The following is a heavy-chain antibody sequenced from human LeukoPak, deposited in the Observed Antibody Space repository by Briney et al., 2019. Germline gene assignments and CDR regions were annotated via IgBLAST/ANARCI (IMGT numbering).Heavy chain of an antibody. V-gene: IGHV3-23*01. CDR3: AKGSYYDSSGSFYFDY. D-gene: IGHD3-22*01. Sequence: PGGSLRLSCAASGFTFSSYAMSWVRQAPGKGLEWVSGISGSGDNTCYADSVKGRFTISRDNSKNTLYVQVNSLGTEDTAAYYCAKGSYYDSSGSFYFDYWGQGTLATVSS. J-gene: IGHJ4*02. CDR2: ISGSGDNT. CDR1: GFTFSSYA.